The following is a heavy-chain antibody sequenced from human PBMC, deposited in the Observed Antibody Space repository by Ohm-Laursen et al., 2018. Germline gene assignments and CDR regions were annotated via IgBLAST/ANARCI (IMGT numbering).Heavy chain of an antibody. V-gene: IGHV3-21*01. CDR2: ISSSSSYI. Sequence: GSLRLSCTASGFTFSSYSMNWVRQAPGKGLEWVSSISSSSSYIYYADSVKGRFTISRDNAKNSLYLQMNSLRAEDTAVYYCARDQYSNYEFDYWGQGTLVTVSS. CDR3: ARDQYSNYEFDY. D-gene: IGHD4-11*01. CDR1: GFTFSSYS. J-gene: IGHJ4*02.